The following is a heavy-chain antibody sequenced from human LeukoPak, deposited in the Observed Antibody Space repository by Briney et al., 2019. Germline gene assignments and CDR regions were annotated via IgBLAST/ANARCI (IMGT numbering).Heavy chain of an antibody. CDR3: ARVRADYYDSSGYRIDAFDI. CDR2: ISAYNGNT. V-gene: IGHV1-18*01. CDR1: GYTFTSYG. D-gene: IGHD3-22*01. Sequence: GASVKVSCKASGYTFTSYGISWVRQAPGQGLEWMGWISAYNGNTNYAQKLQGRVTMTTDTSTSTAYMELRRLRSDDTAVYYCARVRADYYDSSGYRIDAFDIWGQGTMVTVSS. J-gene: IGHJ3*02.